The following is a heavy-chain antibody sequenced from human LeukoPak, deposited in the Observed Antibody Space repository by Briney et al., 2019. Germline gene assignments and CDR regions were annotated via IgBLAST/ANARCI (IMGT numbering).Heavy chain of an antibody. V-gene: IGHV4-31*03. CDR3: ARARSAAGNFDY. D-gene: IGHD6-13*01. Sequence: SETLSLTCTVSGGSISSGGYYWSWIRQHPGKGLEWIGYIYYSGSTYYNPSLKSRVTISADTSKNQFSLKLSSVTAADTAVYYCARARSAAGNFDYWGQGTPVTVSS. CDR1: GGSISSGGYY. CDR2: IYYSGST. J-gene: IGHJ4*02.